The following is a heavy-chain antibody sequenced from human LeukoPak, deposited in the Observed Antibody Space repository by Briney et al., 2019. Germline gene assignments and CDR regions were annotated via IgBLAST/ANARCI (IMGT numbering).Heavy chain of an antibody. CDR3: ARIRGYSYGRNFDY. J-gene: IGHJ4*02. CDR2: IYYSGST. Sequence: SETLSLTCTVSGGSISSYYWSWIRQPPGKGLEWIGTIYYSGSTYYNPSLKSRVTISVDTSKNQFSLKLSSVTAADTAVYYCARIRGYSYGRNFDYWGQGTLVTVSS. D-gene: IGHD5-18*01. V-gene: IGHV4-39*01. CDR1: GGSISSYY.